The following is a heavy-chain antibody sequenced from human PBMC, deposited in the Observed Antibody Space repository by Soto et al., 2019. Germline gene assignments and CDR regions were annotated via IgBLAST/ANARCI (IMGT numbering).Heavy chain of an antibody. J-gene: IGHJ4*02. CDR3: ARWGGYSGYELHHFDY. CDR1: GYTFTSYY. Sequence: ASVKVSCKASGYTFTSYYMHWVRQAPGQGLEWMGIINPSGGSTSYAQKFQGRVTMTRDTSTSTVYMELSSLRSEDTAVYYCARWGGYSGYELHHFDYWGQGTLVTVSS. V-gene: IGHV1-46*03. CDR2: INPSGGST. D-gene: IGHD5-12*01.